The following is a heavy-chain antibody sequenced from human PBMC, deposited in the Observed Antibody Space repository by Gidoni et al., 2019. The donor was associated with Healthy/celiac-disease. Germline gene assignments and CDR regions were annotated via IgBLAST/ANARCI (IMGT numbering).Heavy chain of an antibody. D-gene: IGHD5-12*01. CDR2: ISSSSSYT. Sequence: QVQLVESGGGLVKPGGSLRLSCAASGFTFSDYYMSWIRQAPGKGLEWVSYISSSSSYTNYADSVKGRFTISRDNAKNSLYLQMNSLRAEDTAVYYCARAPRDGYNWGYFDYWGQGTLVTVSS. J-gene: IGHJ4*02. CDR3: ARAPRDGYNWGYFDY. V-gene: IGHV3-11*06. CDR1: GFTFSDYY.